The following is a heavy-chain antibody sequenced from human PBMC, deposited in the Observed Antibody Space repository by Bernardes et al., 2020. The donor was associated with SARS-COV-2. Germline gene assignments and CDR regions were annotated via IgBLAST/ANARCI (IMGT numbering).Heavy chain of an antibody. V-gene: IGHV4-31*03. J-gene: IGHJ3*02. Sequence: SETLSLTCTVSGDSISSGGYYWSWIRQHPGKGLEWIGYIFYSGSTYYNPSLKSRVTISVDTSKNQFSLKLSSVTAADTAVYYCARDGSYGDYRNAFDIWGQGTMVTVSS. CDR2: IFYSGST. CDR1: GDSISSGGYY. CDR3: ARDGSYGDYRNAFDI. D-gene: IGHD4-17*01.